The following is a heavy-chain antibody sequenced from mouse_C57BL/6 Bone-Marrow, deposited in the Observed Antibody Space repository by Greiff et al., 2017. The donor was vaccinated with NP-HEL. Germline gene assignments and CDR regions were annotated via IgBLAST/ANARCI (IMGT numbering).Heavy chain of an antibody. V-gene: IGHV1-15*01. CDR2: IDPETGGT. CDR3: TGGYGSGY. CDR1: GYTFTDYE. Sequence: QVQLKESGAELVRPGASVTLSCKASGYTFTDYEMHWVKQTPVHGLEWIGAIDPETGGTAYNQKFKGKAILTADKSSSTAYMELRSLTSEDSAVYYCTGGYGSGYWGQGTSVTVSS. J-gene: IGHJ4*01. D-gene: IGHD1-1*01.